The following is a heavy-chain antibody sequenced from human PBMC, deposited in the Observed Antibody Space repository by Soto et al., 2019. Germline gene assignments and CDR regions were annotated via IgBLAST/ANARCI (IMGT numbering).Heavy chain of an antibody. V-gene: IGHV3-30*03. CDR1: GFTFSHYG. J-gene: IGHJ4*02. CDR3: ARYSGKYQGPIDY. CDR2: ISYDGSNK. D-gene: IGHD1-26*01. Sequence: HVQLVEAGGGVVQPGRSLRLSCAASGFTFSHYGIHWVSHAPGKGLEWLAVISYDGSNKHYADSVKGRFTVSRDNSKNTLSLQMNSLRAEETAVYFCARYSGKYQGPIDYWGQGTLVTVSS.